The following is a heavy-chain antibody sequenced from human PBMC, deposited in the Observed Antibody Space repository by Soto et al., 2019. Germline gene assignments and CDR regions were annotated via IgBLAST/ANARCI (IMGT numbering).Heavy chain of an antibody. CDR3: ARVHYSGDWYGWFDA. D-gene: IGHD2-21*02. CDR1: GDSFSRNY. Sequence: QVHLQESGPGLVRPSETLSLTCTVSGDSFSRNYWSWIRQPAGKGLEWIGRIYGSGNTNYSTSLKSRVAMSVDTANSQFSLRVSSVTAADTAVYYCARVHYSGDWYGWFDAWGQGTLVTVSS. CDR2: IYGSGNT. J-gene: IGHJ5*02. V-gene: IGHV4-4*07.